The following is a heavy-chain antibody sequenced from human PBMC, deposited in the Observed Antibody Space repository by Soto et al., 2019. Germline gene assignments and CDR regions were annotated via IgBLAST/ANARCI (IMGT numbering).Heavy chain of an antibody. Sequence: QVQLVQSGAEVKKPGSSVKVSCKASGGTFSSYAISWVRQAPGQGLEWMGGIIPIFVTANYAQKFQGRVTIAADKPTRTADMELPSLRPGDTAVYCCARWHIAAAGSEGASYYSYGMDVWGQGTTVTVSS. J-gene: IGHJ6*02. D-gene: IGHD6-13*01. V-gene: IGHV1-69*14. CDR3: ARWHIAAAGSEGASYYSYGMDV. CDR2: IIPIFVTA. CDR1: GGTFSSYA.